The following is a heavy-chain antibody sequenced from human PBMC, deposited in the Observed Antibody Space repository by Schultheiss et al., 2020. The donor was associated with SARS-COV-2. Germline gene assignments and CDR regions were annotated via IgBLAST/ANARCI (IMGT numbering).Heavy chain of an antibody. CDR2: IYHSGST. CDR1: GGSISSSNW. V-gene: IGHV4-4*02. J-gene: IGHJ3*02. Sequence: SETLSLTCAVSGGSISSSNWWSWVRQPPGKGLEWIGEIYHSGSTNYSPSFQGHVTISADKSISTAYLQWSSLKASDTAMYYCARRGLWDAFDIWGQGTMVTVSS. CDR3: ARRGLWDAFDI. D-gene: IGHD2-21*01.